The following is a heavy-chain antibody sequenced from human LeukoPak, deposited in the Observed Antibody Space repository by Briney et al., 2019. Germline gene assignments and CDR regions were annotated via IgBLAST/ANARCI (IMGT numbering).Heavy chain of an antibody. D-gene: IGHD6-6*01. V-gene: IGHV4-34*01. Sequence: SETLSLTCAVYGGSFSGYYWSWIRQPPEKGLEWIGEINHSGSTNYNPSLKSRVTISVDTSKNQFSLKLSSVTAADTAVYYCAREYSSSEGYFDYWGQGTLVTVSS. CDR3: AREYSSSEGYFDY. J-gene: IGHJ4*02. CDR2: INHSGST. CDR1: GGSFSGYY.